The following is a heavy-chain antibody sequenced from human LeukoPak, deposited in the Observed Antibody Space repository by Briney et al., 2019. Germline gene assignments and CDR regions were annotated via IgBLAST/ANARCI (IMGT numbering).Heavy chain of an antibody. CDR3: ARHDSIVLPFDY. D-gene: IGHD1-26*01. Sequence: SETLSLTCTVSGGSISSSSYYWSWIRQPPGKGLEWIGYIYYSGSTNYNPSLKSRLTISVDTSKSQSSLRLRSVTAADTAVYYCARHDSIVLPFDYWGQGILVTVSS. CDR1: GGSISSSSYY. CDR2: IYYSGST. J-gene: IGHJ4*02. V-gene: IGHV4-61*05.